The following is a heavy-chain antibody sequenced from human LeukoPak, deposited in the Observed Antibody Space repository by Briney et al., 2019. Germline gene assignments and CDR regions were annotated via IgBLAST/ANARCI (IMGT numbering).Heavy chain of an antibody. CDR2: VYNSGST. CDR1: GVSISSYY. Sequence: SETLSLTCTVSGVSISSYYWSWIRQPPGKGLEWIGYVYNSGSTNYNPSLTSRLTISLDTSKNQFSLILTSVTAADTAVYYCARTVLTGYFNWFDPWGQGTLVTVSS. V-gene: IGHV4-59*01. D-gene: IGHD3-9*01. CDR3: ARTVLTGYFNWFDP. J-gene: IGHJ5*02.